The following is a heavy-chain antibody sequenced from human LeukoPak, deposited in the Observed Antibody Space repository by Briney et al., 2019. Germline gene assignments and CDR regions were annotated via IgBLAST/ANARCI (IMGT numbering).Heavy chain of an antibody. Sequence: TSETLSLSCTVSSGSVNRYYWSWIRQPAGKGLKWIGRIYNSGTTNNNPSLKSRVSMSVDTSKDQFSLKLSSLTAADTAVYYRVRDERGYCSSSSVCYSWFDPWGQGTLVVVSS. V-gene: IGHV4-4*07. J-gene: IGHJ5*02. CDR1: SGSVNRYY. CDR3: VRDERGYCSSSSVCYSWFDP. CDR2: IYNSGTT. D-gene: IGHD2-2*01.